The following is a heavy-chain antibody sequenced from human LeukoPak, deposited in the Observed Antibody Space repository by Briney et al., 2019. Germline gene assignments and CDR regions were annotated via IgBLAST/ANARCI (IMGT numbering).Heavy chain of an antibody. V-gene: IGHV3-21*01. CDR2: ISSSSSYI. Sequence: GGSLRLSCAASGFTFSSYSMNWVRQAPRKGLAWVSSISSSSSYIYYADSVKGRFTISRDNAKNSLYLQMNSLRAEDTAVDYCARDALAVAGLNWFDPWGQGTLVTVSS. CDR3: ARDALAVAGLNWFDP. J-gene: IGHJ5*02. CDR1: GFTFSSYS. D-gene: IGHD6-19*01.